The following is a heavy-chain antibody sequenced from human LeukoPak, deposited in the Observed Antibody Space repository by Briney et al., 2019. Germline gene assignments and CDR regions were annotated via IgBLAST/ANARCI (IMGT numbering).Heavy chain of an antibody. Sequence: GGSLRLSCAASGFTFSNHWMSWVRQAPGKGLEWVASIKHDGSEKYYVDSVRGRFTISRDNTMNSLYLQMNSLRVEDTAVYYCAIDPNWGTHSWGQGVLVTVSS. CDR1: GFTFSNHW. J-gene: IGHJ4*02. CDR3: AIDPNWGTHS. CDR2: IKHDGSEK. D-gene: IGHD7-27*01. V-gene: IGHV3-7*03.